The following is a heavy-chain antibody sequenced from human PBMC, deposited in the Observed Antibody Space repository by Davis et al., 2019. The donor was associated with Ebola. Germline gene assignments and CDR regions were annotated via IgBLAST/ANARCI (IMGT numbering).Heavy chain of an antibody. CDR1: GYTFNNYG. D-gene: IGHD5-24*01. CDR2: INPSGGST. CDR3: ATFFEMATTFIDY. J-gene: IGHJ4*02. V-gene: IGHV1-46*02. Sequence: ASVKVSCKASGYTFNNYGVSWMRQAPGQGLEWMGIINPSGGSTSYAQKFQGRVTMTRDTSTSTVYMELSSLRSEDTAVYYCATFFEMATTFIDYWGQGTLVTVSS.